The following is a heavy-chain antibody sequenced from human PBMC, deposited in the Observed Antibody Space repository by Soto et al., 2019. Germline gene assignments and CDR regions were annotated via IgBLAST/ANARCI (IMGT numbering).Heavy chain of an antibody. CDR3: ATGGGGYDSY. V-gene: IGHV3-66*01. J-gene: IGHJ4*02. D-gene: IGHD5-12*01. Sequence: GGSLRLSCAASGFTVSSNRMNWVRQAPGKGLQWVSVLYSGGSTYYADSVEGRFTISRDNSKNTLYLQMNSLRAEDTGFYYCATGGGGYDSYWGQGTLVTVSS. CDR2: LYSGGST. CDR1: GFTVSSNR.